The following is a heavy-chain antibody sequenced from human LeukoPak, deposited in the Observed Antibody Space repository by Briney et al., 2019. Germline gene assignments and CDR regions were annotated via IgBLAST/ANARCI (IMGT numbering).Heavy chain of an antibody. Sequence: ASVKVSCKASGYTFTSYGISWVRQAAGQGLEWMGWISAYNGNTNYAQKLQGRVTMTTDTSTSTAYMELRSLRSDDTAVYYCARDYYYDSSEEFDYWGQGTLVTVSS. J-gene: IGHJ4*02. CDR1: GYTFTSYG. D-gene: IGHD3-22*01. CDR3: ARDYYYDSSEEFDY. V-gene: IGHV1-18*01. CDR2: ISAYNGNT.